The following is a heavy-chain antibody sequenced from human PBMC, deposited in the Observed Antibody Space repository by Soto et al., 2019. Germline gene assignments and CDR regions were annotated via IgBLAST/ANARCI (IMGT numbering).Heavy chain of an antibody. D-gene: IGHD1-26*01. CDR2: INGRSNYK. Sequence: GGSRRLSWLASGFALTTYTMNWVRQGPGTGLEWVSSINGRSNYKYYSDSVKGRFTVSRDNAQNSLFLQMSRLGPEDTAVYYCVREDGVVGASSAFDSWGQGTLVTVSS. CDR1: GFALTTYT. J-gene: IGHJ4*02. V-gene: IGHV3-21*01. CDR3: VREDGVVGASSAFDS.